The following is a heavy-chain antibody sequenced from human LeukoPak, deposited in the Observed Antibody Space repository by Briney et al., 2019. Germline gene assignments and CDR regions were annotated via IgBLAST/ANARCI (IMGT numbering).Heavy chain of an antibody. D-gene: IGHD3-22*01. CDR2: ISGSGGST. J-gene: IGHJ4*02. CDR1: GFTFSSYA. V-gene: IGHV3-23*01. CDR3: AKDLGLAAPIVVVTVFDY. Sequence: GGSLRLSCAASGFTFSSYAMSWVRQAPGKGLEWVSAISGSGGSTYYADSVKGRFTISRDNSKNTLYLQMNSLRAEDTAVYYCAKDLGLAAPIVVVTVFDYWGQGTLVTVSS.